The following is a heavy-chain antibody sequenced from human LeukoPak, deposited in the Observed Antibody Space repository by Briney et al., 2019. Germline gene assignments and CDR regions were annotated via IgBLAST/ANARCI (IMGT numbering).Heavy chain of an antibody. CDR3: ARHRIVGATKSDCDI. V-gene: IGHV5-51*01. Sequence: GESLKISCKGSGYIFTTYWIAWVRQMPEKGLECMGIIYPGDSDTRYSPSFQGQVTISVDKSISTAYLQWSSLKASDTAIYYCARHRIVGATKSDCDIWGQGTMVTVSS. CDR1: GYIFTTYW. CDR2: IYPGDSDT. J-gene: IGHJ3*02. D-gene: IGHD1-26*01.